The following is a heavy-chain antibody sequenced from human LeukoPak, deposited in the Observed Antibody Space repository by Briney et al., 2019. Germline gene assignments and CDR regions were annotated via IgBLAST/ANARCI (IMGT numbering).Heavy chain of an antibody. Sequence: SVKVSCKASGGTFSSYAISWVRQAPGQGLEWMGGIIPIFGTANYAQKFQGRVTITRSTSISTAYMELSSLRSEDTAVYYCARGTGREAFDIWGQGTMVTVSS. D-gene: IGHD7-27*01. CDR2: IIPIFGTA. CDR3: ARGTGREAFDI. CDR1: GGTFSSYA. J-gene: IGHJ3*02. V-gene: IGHV1-69*05.